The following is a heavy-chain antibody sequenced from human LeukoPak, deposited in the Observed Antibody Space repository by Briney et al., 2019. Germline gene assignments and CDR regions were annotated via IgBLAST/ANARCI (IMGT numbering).Heavy chain of an antibody. D-gene: IGHD1-26*01. J-gene: IGHJ4*02. Sequence: ASVKVSCKASGYMFSSNGISWVRQAPGQGLEWLGWISAYNDYMINAQTFQGRLTLTTATTTTTPNMELTSLTSDDTAVYYCARDRHELVDPYYFDYWGQGTLVTVSS. V-gene: IGHV1-18*01. CDR1: GYMFSSNG. CDR2: ISAYNDYM. CDR3: ARDRHELVDPYYFDY.